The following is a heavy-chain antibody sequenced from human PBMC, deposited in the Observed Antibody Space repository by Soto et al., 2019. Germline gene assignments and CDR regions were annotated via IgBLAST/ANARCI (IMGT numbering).Heavy chain of an antibody. V-gene: IGHV3-48*01. CDR3: ARAKGRRRLNWFDP. CDR2: ITSSSSTI. J-gene: IGHJ5*02. D-gene: IGHD2-15*01. Sequence: PGGSLRLSCAASGFTFSSYSMNWVRQAPGKGLEWVSYITSSSSTIYYADSVKGRFTISRDNAKNSLYLQMNSLRAEDTAVYFCARAKGRRRLNWFDPWGQGTLVTVSS. CDR1: GFTFSSYS.